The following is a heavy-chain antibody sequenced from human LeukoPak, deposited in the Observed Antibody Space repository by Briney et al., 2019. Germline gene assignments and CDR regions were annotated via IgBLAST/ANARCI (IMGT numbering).Heavy chain of an antibody. D-gene: IGHD1-7*01. CDR2: ISSSSSYI. J-gene: IGHJ4*02. CDR1: S. Sequence: SMNXVRQAPGXGLXWVSSISSSSSYIYYADSVKGRFTISRDNAKNSLYLQMNSLRAEDTAVYYCARENELPDYWGQGTLVTVSS. CDR3: ARENELPDY. V-gene: IGHV3-21*01.